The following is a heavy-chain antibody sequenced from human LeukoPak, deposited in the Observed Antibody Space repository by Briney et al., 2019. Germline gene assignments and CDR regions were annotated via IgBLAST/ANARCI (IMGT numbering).Heavy chain of an antibody. V-gene: IGHV3-30-3*01. Sequence: GGSLRLSCAASGFTFSSYAMHWVRQAPGKGLEWVAVISYDGSNKYYADSVKGRFTISRDNSKNTLYLQMNSLRAEDTAVYYCARGWTYYYGSGTSYGTYWGQGTLVTASS. CDR2: ISYDGSNK. CDR1: GFTFSSYA. D-gene: IGHD3-10*01. CDR3: ARGWTYYYGSGTSYGTY. J-gene: IGHJ4*02.